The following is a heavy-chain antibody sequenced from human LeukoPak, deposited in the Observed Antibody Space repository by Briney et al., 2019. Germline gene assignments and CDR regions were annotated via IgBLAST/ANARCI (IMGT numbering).Heavy chain of an antibody. V-gene: IGHV3-48*01. Sequence: SVKGRFTISRDNAKNSLYLQMNSLRAEDTAVYYCARAGSSTSCYNGVCGGWLDPWGQGTLVTVSS. J-gene: IGHJ5*02. CDR3: ARAGSSTSCYNGVCGGWLDP. D-gene: IGHD2-2*02.